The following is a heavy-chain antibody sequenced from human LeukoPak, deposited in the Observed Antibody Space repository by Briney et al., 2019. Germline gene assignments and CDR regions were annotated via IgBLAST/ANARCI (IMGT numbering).Heavy chain of an antibody. Sequence: SETLSLTCTVSGGSISSSNYYWGWIRQPPGKGLEWIASIHYSETTYYNPSLKSRVTISVDTSKNHFSLKLSSVTAADTAVYYCARGPTYQPIDFWGQGTLVTVTS. CDR3: ARGPTYQPIDF. J-gene: IGHJ4*02. CDR2: IHYSETT. CDR1: GGSISSSNYY. V-gene: IGHV4-39*02. D-gene: IGHD2-2*01.